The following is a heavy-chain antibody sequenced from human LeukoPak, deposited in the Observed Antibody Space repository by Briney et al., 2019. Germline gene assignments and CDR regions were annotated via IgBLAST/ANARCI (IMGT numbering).Heavy chain of an antibody. J-gene: IGHJ4*02. CDR1: GFSFSSYA. CDR2: ISDDGHST. V-gene: IGHV3-23*01. Sequence: GGSLRLSCAASGFSFSSYAMTWVRQAPGKGPQWVSSISDDGHSTYYADSLKGRFTIARDNSKNTLYLQMNSLRAEDTAVYYCAKAVEPIDYWGQGTLVTVSS. D-gene: IGHD1-26*01. CDR3: AKAVEPIDY.